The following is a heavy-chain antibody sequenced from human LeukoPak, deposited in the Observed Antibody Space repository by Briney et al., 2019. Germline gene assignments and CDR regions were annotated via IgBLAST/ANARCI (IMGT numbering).Heavy chain of an antibody. CDR1: GGSISSSSYY. Sequence: SETLSLTCPVSGGSISSSSYYWGWIRQPPGKGLEWIGSIYYSGSTYYNPSLKSRVTISVDTSKNQFSLKLSSVTAADTAVYYCARAVYDDSDYWGQGTLVTVSS. CDR2: IYYSGST. V-gene: IGHV4-39*01. CDR3: ARAVYDDSDY. D-gene: IGHD3-22*01. J-gene: IGHJ4*02.